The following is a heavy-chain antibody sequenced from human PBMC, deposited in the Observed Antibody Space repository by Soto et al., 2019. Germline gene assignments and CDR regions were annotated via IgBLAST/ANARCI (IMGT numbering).Heavy chain of an antibody. Sequence: QVQLVESGGGVVQPGRSLRLSCAASGFTISTYIMHWVRQAPGKGLEWVAMILHDGNNKYYADSVKGRFTISRDNSKNTLYLQMNSLRTEDTAMYYCARDDEDGSYCDLGYWGQGTLVTVSS. CDR2: ILHDGNNK. J-gene: IGHJ4*02. CDR1: GFTISTYI. CDR3: ARDDEDGSYCDLGY. D-gene: IGHD3-10*01. V-gene: IGHV3-30-3*01.